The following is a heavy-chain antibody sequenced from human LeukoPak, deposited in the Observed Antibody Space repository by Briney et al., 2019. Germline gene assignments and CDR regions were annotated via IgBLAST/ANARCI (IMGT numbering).Heavy chain of an antibody. J-gene: IGHJ6*02. V-gene: IGHV1-8*01. Sequence: ASVKVSCKASGYTFTSYDINWVRQATGQGLEWMGWMNPNSGNTGYAQKFQGRVTMTRNTSISTAYMELSSLGSEDTAVYYCARSVRYYDFWSGSASHGMDVWGQGTTVTVSS. D-gene: IGHD3-3*01. CDR2: MNPNSGNT. CDR3: ARSVRYYDFWSGSASHGMDV. CDR1: GYTFTSYD.